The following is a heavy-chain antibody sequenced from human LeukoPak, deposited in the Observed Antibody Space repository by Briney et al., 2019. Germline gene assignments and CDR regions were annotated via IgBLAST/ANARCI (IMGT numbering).Heavy chain of an antibody. J-gene: IGHJ2*01. CDR2: INHSGST. CDR1: GGSFSGYY. D-gene: IGHD2-2*01. V-gene: IGHV4-34*01. CDR3: ARQIRAISRYFDL. Sequence: SETLSLTCAVYGGSFSGYYWSWIRQPPGKGLEWIGEINHSGSTNYNPSLKSRVTISVDTSKNQFSLKLSSVTAADTAVYYCARQIRAISRYFDLWGRGTLVTVSS.